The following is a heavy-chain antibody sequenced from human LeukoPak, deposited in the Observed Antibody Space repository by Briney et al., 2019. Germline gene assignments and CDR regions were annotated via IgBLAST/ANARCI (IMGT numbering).Heavy chain of an antibody. CDR3: ARVYSSSGYNWFDP. Sequence: SETLSLTCAVYGGSFSGYYWSWIRQPPGKGLEWIGEINHSGSTNYNPSLESRVTISVDTSKNQFSLKLSSVTAADTAVYYCARVYSSSGYNWFDPWGQGTLVTVSS. J-gene: IGHJ5*02. CDR1: GGSFSGYY. CDR2: INHSGST. V-gene: IGHV4-34*01. D-gene: IGHD6-13*01.